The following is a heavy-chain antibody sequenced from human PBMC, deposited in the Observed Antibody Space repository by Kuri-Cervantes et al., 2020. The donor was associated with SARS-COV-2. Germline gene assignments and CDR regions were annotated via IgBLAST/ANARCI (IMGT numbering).Heavy chain of an antibody. D-gene: IGHD1-7*01. CDR1: GYSFTSYW. J-gene: IGHJ4*02. CDR2: IYPVDSDT. V-gene: IGHV5-51*01. Sequence: GGSLRLSWKGSGYSFTSYWIGWVRQMPGKGLEWMGIIYPVDSDTRYSPSFQDQVTISADKSISTAYLQWSSLKASDTAMYYCARSPITGTFRSFDYWGQGTLVTVSS. CDR3: ARSPITGTFRSFDY.